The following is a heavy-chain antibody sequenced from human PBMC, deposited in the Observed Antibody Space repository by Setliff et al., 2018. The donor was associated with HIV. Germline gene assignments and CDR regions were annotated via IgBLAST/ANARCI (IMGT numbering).Heavy chain of an antibody. D-gene: IGHD6-13*01. Sequence: PGGSLRLSCASSGFTFSSYAMTWVRQAPGKGLECVAVISGSGGDTYYADSVKGRFVISREKSKSTLYLQMNSLRAEDTAVYYCVKGYTSTWGPFDYWGQGTLVTVSS. CDR3: VKGYTSTWGPFDY. CDR1: GFTFSSYA. J-gene: IGHJ4*02. V-gene: IGHV3-23*01. CDR2: ISGSGGDT.